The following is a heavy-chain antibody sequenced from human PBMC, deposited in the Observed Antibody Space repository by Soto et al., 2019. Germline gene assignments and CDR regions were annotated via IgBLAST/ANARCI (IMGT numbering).Heavy chain of an antibody. CDR1: GGSISSGDYY. CDR3: AREGITMILGFDP. J-gene: IGHJ5*02. D-gene: IGHD3-22*01. CDR2: IYYSGST. Sequence: SETLSLTCTVSGGSISSGDYYWGWIRQPPGKGLEWIGYIYYSGSTYYNPSLQSRVTISVDTSKNQFSLKLNSVTAADTAVYYCAREGITMILGFDPWGQGTLVTVSS. V-gene: IGHV4-30-4*01.